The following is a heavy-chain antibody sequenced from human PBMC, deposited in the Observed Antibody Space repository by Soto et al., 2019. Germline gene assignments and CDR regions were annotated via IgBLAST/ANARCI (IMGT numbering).Heavy chain of an antibody. CDR1: GFTFSSYA. CDR2: ISGSGGST. CDR3: AKHDVLRFVLGPREFDY. V-gene: IGHV3-23*01. Sequence: GGSLRLSCAASGFTFSSYAMSWVRQAPGKGLEWVSAISGSGGSTYYADSVKGRFTISRDNSKNTLYLQMNSLRAEDTAVYYCAKHDVLRFVLGPREFDYWGQGTLVTVSS. D-gene: IGHD3-3*01. J-gene: IGHJ4*02.